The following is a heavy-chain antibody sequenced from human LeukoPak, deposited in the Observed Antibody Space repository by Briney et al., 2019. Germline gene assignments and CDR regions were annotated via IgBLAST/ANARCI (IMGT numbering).Heavy chain of an antibody. J-gene: IGHJ4*02. CDR1: GFTFSIYT. V-gene: IGHV3-23*01. CDR3: AKQLGYCSDGSCYFPY. D-gene: IGHD2-15*01. CDR2: ISNNGGYT. Sequence: PGGSLRLSCVASGFTFSIYTMSWVRQAPGKGLEWVSAISNNGGYTYYADSVQGRFTISRDNSKSTLCLQMNSLRAEDTAVYYCAKQLGYCSDGSCYFPYWGQGTLVTVSS.